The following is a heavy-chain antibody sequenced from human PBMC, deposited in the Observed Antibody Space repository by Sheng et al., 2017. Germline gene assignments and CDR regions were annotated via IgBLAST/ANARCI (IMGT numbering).Heavy chain of an antibody. J-gene: IGHJ4*02. V-gene: IGHV3-53*01. Sequence: EVQLVESGGGLIQPGGSRRLSCEASGVTVMSNYISWVRQAPGKGLEWVSVSYNGGTTHYADSVKGRFTISRDNSKSTVYLQMNSLRAEDTAVYYCARDKSPVGAFWYWGQGTLVTVSS. CDR2: SYNGGTT. CDR1: GVTVMSNY. D-gene: IGHD1-26*01. CDR3: ARDKSPVGAFWY.